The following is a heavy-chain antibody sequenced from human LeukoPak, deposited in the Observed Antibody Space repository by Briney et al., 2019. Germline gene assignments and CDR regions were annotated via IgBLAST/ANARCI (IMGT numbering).Heavy chain of an antibody. CDR1: GFTFSSYG. Sequence: GGSLRLSCAASGFTFSSYGMHWVRQAPGKGLEWVAFIRYDGSNKYYADSVKGRFTISRDNSKNTLYLQMNSLRAEDTAVYYCARSFPARGQWPFDPWGQGTLVTVSS. CDR2: IRYDGSNK. J-gene: IGHJ5*02. V-gene: IGHV3-30*02. CDR3: ARSFPARGQWPFDP. D-gene: IGHD6-19*01.